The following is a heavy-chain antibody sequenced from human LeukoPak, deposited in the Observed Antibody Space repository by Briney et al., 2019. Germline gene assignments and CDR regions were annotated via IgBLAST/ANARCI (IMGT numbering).Heavy chain of an antibody. CDR3: ARDRPTDCSSTSCPIGDAFDI. D-gene: IGHD2-2*01. CDR2: IYYSGST. Sequence: SETLSLTCTVSGGSISSYYWSWLRQPPGKGLEWIGYIYYSGSTNYNPSLKSRVTISVDTSKNQFSLKLSSVTAADTAVYYCARDRPTDCSSTSCPIGDAFDIWGQGTMVTVSS. J-gene: IGHJ3*02. CDR1: GGSISSYY. V-gene: IGHV4-59*01.